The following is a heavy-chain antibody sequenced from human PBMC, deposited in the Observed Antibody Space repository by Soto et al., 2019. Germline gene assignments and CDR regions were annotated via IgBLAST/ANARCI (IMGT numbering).Heavy chain of an antibody. Sequence: PSETLSLTCTVAGAHITTTKWWAWVRLPPGKGLKWIGELSRGDERSSNPSLEGRFTMSLDKSNNHFSLKLTSVTAADTAIYYCSKYSGTSTIPAALGQGTLVTVSS. V-gene: IGHV4-4*02. J-gene: IGHJ5*02. D-gene: IGHD1-26*01. CDR2: LSRGDER. CDR3: SKYSGTSTIPAA. CDR1: GAHITTTKW.